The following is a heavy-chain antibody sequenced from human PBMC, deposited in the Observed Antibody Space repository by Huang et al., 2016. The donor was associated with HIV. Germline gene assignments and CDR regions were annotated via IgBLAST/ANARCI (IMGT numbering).Heavy chain of an antibody. J-gene: IGHJ4*02. CDR1: GYNFKNHA. CDR3: ARRVGSGWYGEIDY. D-gene: IGHD6-19*01. V-gene: IGHV1-18*04. CDR2: VSGYNSYT. Sequence: QVQLLQSGAEVKKPGASVKISCKTSGYNFKNHAVSWVRQTPGQGLEWMGWVSGYNSYTTYSQRLQGRVTMTTDTSTNTVYMELRSLRSDDTAVYYCARRVGSGWYGEIDYWGQGTLVTVSS.